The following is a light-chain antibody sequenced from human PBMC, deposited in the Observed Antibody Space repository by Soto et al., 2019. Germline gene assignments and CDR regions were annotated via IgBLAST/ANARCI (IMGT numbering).Light chain of an antibody. CDR3: SSYTSTSTRV. J-gene: IGLJ1*01. Sequence: QSVLTQPRSVSGSPRQSVTISCTGTGSDVGHYNYVSWYQQNPGKAPKLMISEVSNRPSGVSNRFSGSKSGNTASLTISGLQAEDEADYYCSSYTSTSTRVFGTGTKVTVL. CDR1: GSDVGHYNY. V-gene: IGLV2-14*01. CDR2: EVS.